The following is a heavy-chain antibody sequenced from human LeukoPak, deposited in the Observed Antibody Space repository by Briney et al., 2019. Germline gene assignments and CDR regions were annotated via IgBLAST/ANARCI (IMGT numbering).Heavy chain of an antibody. J-gene: IGHJ3*02. Sequence: PGGSLRLSCAASGFTFSSYAMHWVRQAPGKGLEGVAVLSYHGSNKHYADSVKGRFIISRDNSKSTLYLQMNSLTTEDTAVYYCARGDFRLEMSTTIAFDIWGQGTMVTVSS. V-gene: IGHV3-30*04. CDR3: ARGDFRLEMSTTIAFDI. CDR1: GFTFSSYA. D-gene: IGHD1-1*01. CDR2: LSYHGSNK.